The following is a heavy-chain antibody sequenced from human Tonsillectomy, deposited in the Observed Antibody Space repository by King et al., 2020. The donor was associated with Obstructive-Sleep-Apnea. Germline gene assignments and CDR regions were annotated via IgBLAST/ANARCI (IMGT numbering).Heavy chain of an antibody. D-gene: IGHD3-22*01. CDR3: ARGGYYYFDY. Sequence: VQLQESGPGLVKPSETLSLTCTVSGGSISTYYWSWIRQPPGKGLEWIGYIYYSGSTNYNPSLKSRVTMSVDTSKNQFSLNQSSVTAADTAFYYCARGGYYYFDYWGPGTLATVSS. J-gene: IGHJ4*02. V-gene: IGHV4-59*08. CDR1: GGSISTYY. CDR2: IYYSGST.